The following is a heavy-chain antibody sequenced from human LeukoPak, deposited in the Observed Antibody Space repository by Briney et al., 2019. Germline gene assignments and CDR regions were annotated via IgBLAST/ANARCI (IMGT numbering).Heavy chain of an antibody. D-gene: IGHD3-9*01. CDR2: ISSSSSYT. J-gene: IGHJ4*02. CDR3: ASLRSFDWYLWY. V-gene: IGHV3-11*06. Sequence: GGSLRLSCAASGFTFSDYYMSWIRQAPGKGLEWVSYISSSSSYTNYADSVKGRFTISRDNAKNSLYLQMNSLRAEYTAVYYCASLRSFDWYLWYWGQGTLVTVSS. CDR1: GFTFSDYY.